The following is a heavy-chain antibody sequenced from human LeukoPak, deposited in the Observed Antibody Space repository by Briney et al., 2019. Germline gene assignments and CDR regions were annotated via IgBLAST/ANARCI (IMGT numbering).Heavy chain of an antibody. CDR1: GFAFSSDW. V-gene: IGHV3-74*03. D-gene: IGHD6-13*01. Sequence: GGSLRPSCAASGFAFSSDWMHWVRQAPGKGLVWVSRINSDGSSTTYADSVKGRFTISRDNAKNTLYLQMNSLRAEDTALYYCASRWWYFDLWGRGTLVTVSS. J-gene: IGHJ2*01. CDR3: ASRWWYFDL. CDR2: INSDGSST.